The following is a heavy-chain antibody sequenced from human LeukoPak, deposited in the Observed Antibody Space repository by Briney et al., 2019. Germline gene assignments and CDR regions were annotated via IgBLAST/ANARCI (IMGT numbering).Heavy chain of an antibody. CDR3: ARGSPRGYCSGGSCYFDY. D-gene: IGHD2-15*01. J-gene: IGHJ4*02. CDR2: IYYSGST. Sequence: SETLSLTCTVSGGSISSYYWSWIRQPPGKGLERIGYIYYSGSTNYNASLKSRVTISVDTSKNQFSLKLSSVTAADTAVYYCARGSPRGYCSGGSCYFDYWGQGTLVTVSS. CDR1: GGSISSYY. V-gene: IGHV4-59*01.